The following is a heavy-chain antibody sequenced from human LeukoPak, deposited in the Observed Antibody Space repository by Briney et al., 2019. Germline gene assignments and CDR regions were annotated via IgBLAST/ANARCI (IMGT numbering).Heavy chain of an antibody. J-gene: IGHJ4*02. CDR3: AKDPLGEQQLDDY. Sequence: GGSLRLSCAASGFTFTSYWMHWVRQDPGKGLVWVSRINGDGSSITYAESVKGRFTISRDNSKNTLYLQMNSLRAEDTAVYYCAKDPLGEQQLDDYWGQGTLVTVSS. D-gene: IGHD6-13*01. CDR2: INGDGSSI. V-gene: IGHV3-74*01. CDR1: GFTFTSYW.